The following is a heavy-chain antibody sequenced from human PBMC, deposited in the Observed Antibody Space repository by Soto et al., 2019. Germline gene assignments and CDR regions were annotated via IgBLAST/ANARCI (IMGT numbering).Heavy chain of an antibody. D-gene: IGHD3-22*01. CDR3: ARDRVDSGYPEYFQL. Sequence: EVQLVESGGGLIQPGGSLRLSCAASGFTVSSNYMIWVRQAPGQGLEWVSGIDSGGSTNYADSVKGRFTTSRDNSKNTLYRQMNSLRAEVSALYYSARDRVDSGYPEYFQLWGQCTLVTVSS. CDR1: GFTVSSNY. CDR2: IDSGGST. V-gene: IGHV3-53*01. J-gene: IGHJ1*01.